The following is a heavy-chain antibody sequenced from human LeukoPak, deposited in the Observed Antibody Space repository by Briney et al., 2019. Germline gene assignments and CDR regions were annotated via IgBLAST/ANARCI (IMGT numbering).Heavy chain of an antibody. J-gene: IGHJ4*02. CDR2: MNPNTGDT. CDR1: VYTFNGYD. Sequence: ASVKVSFRSSVYTFNGYDINWVRQATGQGLEWMGWMNPNTGDTGYAQKFQGRVTMTRNTSIDTAYMELSGLKSEDTAVYYCTRGSLSGSSRDYWGQGTLVTVSS. CDR3: TRGSLSGSSRDY. V-gene: IGHV1-8*01. D-gene: IGHD1-26*01.